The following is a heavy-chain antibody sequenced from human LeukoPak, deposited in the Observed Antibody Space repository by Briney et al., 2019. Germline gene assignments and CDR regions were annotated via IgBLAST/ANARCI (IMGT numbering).Heavy chain of an antibody. V-gene: IGHV4-31*03. D-gene: IGHD6-13*01. J-gene: IGHJ4*02. Sequence: SETLSLTCNVSGVSITSGGYYWTWIRHFPGKGLEWIGYIYYSGSTNHKPSLKSRVTISEDTSKNQFSLKLTSVTAADTAVYYCARDPDSAAAGIFDYWGQGILVTVSS. CDR3: ARDPDSAAAGIFDY. CDR2: IYYSGST. CDR1: GVSITSGGYY.